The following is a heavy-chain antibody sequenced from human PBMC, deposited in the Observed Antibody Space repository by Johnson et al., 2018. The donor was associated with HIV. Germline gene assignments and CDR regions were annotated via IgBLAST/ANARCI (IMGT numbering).Heavy chain of an antibody. CDR2: ISSSGGTI. J-gene: IGHJ3*02. CDR1: RFTFSDYY. Sequence: QMLLVESGGGVVQPGRYLRLSCVASRFTFSDYYMSWIRQTPGKGLEWVSYISSSGGTIYYADSVKGRFSISRDNAKNSLYLQMNSLRAEDTAVYYCARDRGYWDAFDIWGQGTMVTVSS. CDR3: ARDRGYWDAFDI. V-gene: IGHV3-11*04. D-gene: IGHD3-22*01.